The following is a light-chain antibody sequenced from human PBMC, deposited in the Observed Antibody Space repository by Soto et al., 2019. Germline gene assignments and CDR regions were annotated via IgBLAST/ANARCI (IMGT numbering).Light chain of an antibody. J-gene: IGKJ1*01. Sequence: IVMTQSPATLSVSPGERVTLSCRASQSVSSRLAWYHQKPGQAPRLLIYGASSRATGIPDRFSGSGSGTDFTLTISRLEPEDFAVYYCQQYGSSPLWTFGQGTKVDIK. CDR2: GAS. CDR3: QQYGSSPLWT. CDR1: QSVSSR. V-gene: IGKV3-20*01.